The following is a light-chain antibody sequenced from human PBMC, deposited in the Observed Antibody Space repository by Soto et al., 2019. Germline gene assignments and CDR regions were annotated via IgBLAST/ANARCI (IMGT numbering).Light chain of an antibody. CDR3: QQYNTYPLT. CDR2: KAS. Sequence: DIQMTQSPSTLSASVGDRVTITCRASQSISTWLAWYQQKPGKAPKLLIYKASSLESGVSSRFSGSGSGTEFTLTISSLHPDYFATYYCQQYNTYPLTFGGGTTVEIK. V-gene: IGKV1-5*03. J-gene: IGKJ4*01. CDR1: QSISTW.